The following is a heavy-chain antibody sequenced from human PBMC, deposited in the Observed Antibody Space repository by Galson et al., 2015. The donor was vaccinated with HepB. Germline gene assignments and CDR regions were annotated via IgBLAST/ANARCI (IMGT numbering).Heavy chain of an antibody. Sequence: SLRLSCAASGFTFSSDAMSWVRQAPGKGLEWVSAISGSGGSTYYADSVKGRFTISRDNSKNTLYLQMNSLRAEDTAVYYCAKGVVAATTWFDYWGQGTLVTVSS. J-gene: IGHJ4*02. CDR2: ISGSGGST. D-gene: IGHD2-15*01. V-gene: IGHV3-23*01. CDR1: GFTFSSDA. CDR3: AKGVVAATTWFDY.